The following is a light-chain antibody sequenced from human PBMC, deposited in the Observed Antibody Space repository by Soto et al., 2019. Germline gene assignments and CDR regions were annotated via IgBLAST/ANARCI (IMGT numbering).Light chain of an antibody. CDR1: SIDIAPYNY. V-gene: IGLV2-14*01. CDR3: SSYTSSTNYV. Sequence: QSVLTQPASVSGSPGQSLTIPCTGTSIDIAPYNYVSWYQQHPGKAPKLIIYEVSYRPSGISNRFSGSKSGNTASLTISGLQAEDEADYYCSSYTSSTNYVFGTGTKVTV. CDR2: EVS. J-gene: IGLJ1*01.